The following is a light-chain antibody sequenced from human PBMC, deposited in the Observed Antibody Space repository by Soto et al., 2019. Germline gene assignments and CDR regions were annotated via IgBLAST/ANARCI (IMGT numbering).Light chain of an antibody. CDR1: FNDVGGFDY. V-gene: IGLV2-14*01. J-gene: IGLJ1*01. Sequence: QSALTQPASVSGSPGQSITLSCTGTFNDVGGFDYVSWYQHHPGKAPKLLIYEVRNRPSGTSNRFSGSSSGKTASLTISGLQAEDEADYYCSSYTSTNTMVFGTGTKLTVL. CDR3: SSYTSTNTMV. CDR2: EVR.